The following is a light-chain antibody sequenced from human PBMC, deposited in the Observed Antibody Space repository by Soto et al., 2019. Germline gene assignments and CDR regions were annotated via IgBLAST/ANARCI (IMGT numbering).Light chain of an antibody. J-gene: IGKJ1*01. CDR1: QSISSF. Sequence: EIQMTQSPSSLSASVGDRVTLTCRASQSISSFLTWYQQKAGKAPKLLIYAASSLQSGVPSRFSGSGSGTDFTLTISSLESEDFAVYYCLQRSSWPWTFGQGTKVDIK. V-gene: IGKV1-39*01. CDR3: LQRSSWPWT. CDR2: AAS.